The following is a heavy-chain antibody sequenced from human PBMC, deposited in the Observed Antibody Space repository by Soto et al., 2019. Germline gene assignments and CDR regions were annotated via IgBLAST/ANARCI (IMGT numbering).Heavy chain of an antibody. D-gene: IGHD5-12*01. CDR3: AREKIVAGFYDGMDV. J-gene: IGHJ6*02. V-gene: IGHV1-2*02. Sequence: ASVKVSCKGLGYTFTGYYIHWIRQAPGQGLEWLAWINANSGGASHAQKFQGRVTMTRDTSISTVYMELSRLTSDDTAVYYCAREKIVAGFYDGMDVWGQGTTVTVSS. CDR2: INANSGGA. CDR1: GYTFTGYY.